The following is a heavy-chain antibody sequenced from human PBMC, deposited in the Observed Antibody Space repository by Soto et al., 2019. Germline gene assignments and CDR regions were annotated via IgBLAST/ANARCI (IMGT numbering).Heavy chain of an antibody. V-gene: IGHV3-30*18. J-gene: IGHJ4*02. Sequence: QVQLVESGGGAVQPGASLRLSCVASGFDFTYYAMHWVRQAPGKGLDSVAVMSSDGSKIHHTDSVKGRFTISRDNSKNTLYLQMNSLRKEDTAVYFCAKDEGVGGTLGLFDYWGQGTLVSVSS. CDR2: MSSDGSKI. CDR1: GFDFTYYA. CDR3: AKDEGVGGTLGLFDY. D-gene: IGHD1-26*01.